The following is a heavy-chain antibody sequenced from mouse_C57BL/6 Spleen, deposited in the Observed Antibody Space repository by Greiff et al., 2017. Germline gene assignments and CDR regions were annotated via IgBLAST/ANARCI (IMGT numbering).Heavy chain of an antibody. V-gene: IGHV1-64*01. Sequence: VQLQQPGAELVKPGASVKLSCKASGYTFTSYWMHWVKQRPGQGLEWIGMIHPNSGSTTYNEKFKSKATLTVDKSSSTSYMQLSSLTSEDSAVYSCAGSNYVGYAMDYWGQGTSVTVSA. D-gene: IGHD2-5*01. CDR3: AGSNYVGYAMDY. CDR1: GYTFTSYW. J-gene: IGHJ4*01. CDR2: IHPNSGST.